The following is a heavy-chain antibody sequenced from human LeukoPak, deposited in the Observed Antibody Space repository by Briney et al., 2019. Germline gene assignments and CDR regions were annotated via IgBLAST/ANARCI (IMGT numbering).Heavy chain of an antibody. CDR2: ISSSSSYI. V-gene: IGHV3-21*01. J-gene: IGHJ6*02. CDR3: ARDYPPDCTNGVCYGVHYYGMDV. D-gene: IGHD2-8*01. Sequence: KSGGSLRLSCAASGFTFDDYAMHWVRQAPGKGLEWVSSISSSSSYIYYADSVKGRFTISRDNAKNSLYLQMNSLRAEDTAVYYCARDYPPDCTNGVCYGVHYYGMDVWGQGTTVTVSS. CDR1: GFTFDDYA.